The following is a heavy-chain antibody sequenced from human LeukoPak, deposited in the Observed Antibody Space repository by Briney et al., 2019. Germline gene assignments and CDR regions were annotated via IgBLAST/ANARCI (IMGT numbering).Heavy chain of an antibody. CDR1: GFTFSSYS. V-gene: IGHV3-21*01. CDR2: ISSSSSYI. Sequence: GGSLRLSCAASGFTFSSYSMNWVRQAPGKGLEWVSSISSSSSYIYYADSVKGRFTISRDSAKNSLYLQMNSLRAEDTAVYYCARDPKKYCSGGSCQRGYFDYWGQGTLVTVSS. J-gene: IGHJ4*02. D-gene: IGHD2-15*01. CDR3: ARDPKKYCSGGSCQRGYFDY.